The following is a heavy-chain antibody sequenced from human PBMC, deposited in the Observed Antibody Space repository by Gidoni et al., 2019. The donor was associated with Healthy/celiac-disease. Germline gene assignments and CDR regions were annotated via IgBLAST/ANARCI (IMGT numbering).Heavy chain of an antibody. CDR3: ARVCHLYCTNGVCYRRAYYYGMDV. V-gene: IGHV4-34*01. D-gene: IGHD2-8*01. J-gene: IGHJ6*02. CDR2: INHSGST. Sequence: QVQLQQWGAGLLKPSETLSLTCAVYGGSFSGYYWSWIRQPPGKGLEWIGEINHSGSTNYNPSLKSRVTISVDTSKNQFSLKLSSVTAADTAVYYCARVCHLYCTNGVCYRRAYYYGMDVWGQGTTVTVSS. CDR1: GGSFSGYY.